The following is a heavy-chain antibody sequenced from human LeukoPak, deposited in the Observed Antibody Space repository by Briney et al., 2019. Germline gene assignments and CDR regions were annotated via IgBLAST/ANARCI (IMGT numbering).Heavy chain of an antibody. CDR3: AKIGPGDAFDI. J-gene: IGHJ3*02. Sequence: PGGSLRLSCAASGFTVSSNYMSWVRQAPGKGLEWVSVIYSGGSTYYADSVKGRFTISRDNSKNTLYLQMNSLRAEDTALYYCAKIGPGDAFDIWGQGTMVTVSS. V-gene: IGHV3-53*05. CDR2: IYSGGST. CDR1: GFTVSSNY.